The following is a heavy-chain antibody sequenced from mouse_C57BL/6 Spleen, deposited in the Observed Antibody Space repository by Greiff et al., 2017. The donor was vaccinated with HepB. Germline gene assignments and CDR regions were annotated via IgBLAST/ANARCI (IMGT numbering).Heavy chain of an antibody. J-gene: IGHJ2*01. CDR1: GYAFSSYW. CDR3: ARYYGSRYYFDY. D-gene: IGHD1-1*01. Sequence: QVQLKQSGAELVKPGASVKISCKASGYAFSSYWMNWVKQRPGKGLEWIGQIYPGDGDTNYNGKFKGKATLTADKSSSTAYMQLSSLTSEDSAVYFCARYYGSRYYFDYWGQGTTLTVSS. CDR2: IYPGDGDT. V-gene: IGHV1-80*01.